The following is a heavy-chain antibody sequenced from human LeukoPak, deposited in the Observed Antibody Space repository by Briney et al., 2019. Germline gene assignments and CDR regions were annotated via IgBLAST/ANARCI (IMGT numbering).Heavy chain of an antibody. J-gene: IGHJ4*02. D-gene: IGHD1-26*01. V-gene: IGHV1-8*01. Sequence: ASVKVSCKASGYTFTSYDSNWVRQATGQGLEWMGWMNPNSGNTGYAQKFQGRVTMTRNTSISTAYMELTSLTSEDTAVYYCAIWGTGSFSDPAFDYWGQGTLVTVSS. CDR2: MNPNSGNT. CDR1: GYTFTSYD. CDR3: AIWGTGSFSDPAFDY.